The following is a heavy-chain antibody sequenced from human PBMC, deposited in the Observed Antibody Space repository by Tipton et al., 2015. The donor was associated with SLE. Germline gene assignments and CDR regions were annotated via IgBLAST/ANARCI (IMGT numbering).Heavy chain of an antibody. J-gene: IGHJ4*02. CDR2: INPNTGGT. CDR1: GYTFTGYY. V-gene: IGHV1-2*02. D-gene: IGHD6-13*01. Sequence: QLVQSGPEVKKPGASMKVSCKASGYTFTGYYIHWVRQAPGQGLEWMGWINPNTGGTNYAQKFQGRVTMTRDTSISTAYMELSRLRSDDTAVYYCARQAGQQLEYYFDYWGQGTLVPVSS. CDR3: ARQAGQQLEYYFDY.